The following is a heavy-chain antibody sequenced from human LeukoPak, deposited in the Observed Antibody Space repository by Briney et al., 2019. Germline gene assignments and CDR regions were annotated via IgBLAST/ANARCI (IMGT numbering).Heavy chain of an antibody. CDR2: ISWNSGSI. CDR1: GFTFDDCA. Sequence: PGRSLRLSCAASGFTFDDCAMHWVRQAPGKGLEWVSGISWNSGSIGYADSLKGRFTISRDNAKNFLYLQMNSLRAEDTALYYCAKGSDYYDSSGDFWAFDYWGQGTLVTVSS. CDR3: AKGSDYYDSSGDFWAFDY. J-gene: IGHJ4*02. D-gene: IGHD3-22*01. V-gene: IGHV3-9*01.